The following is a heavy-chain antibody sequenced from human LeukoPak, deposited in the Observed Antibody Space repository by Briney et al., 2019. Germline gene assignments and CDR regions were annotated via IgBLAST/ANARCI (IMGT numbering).Heavy chain of an antibody. D-gene: IGHD3-10*01. CDR3: ARDKYYYGSGSSNWFDP. J-gene: IGHJ5*02. CDR1: GFTFSSYW. V-gene: IGHV3-74*01. CDR2: INSDGSST. Sequence: GGSLRLSCAASGFTFSSYWMHWVRHAPGKGRVWGSRINSDGSSTIYADSGKGRFTISRDNAKNTLYLQMNSLRAEDTAVYYCARDKYYYGSGSSNWFDPWGQGTLVTVSS.